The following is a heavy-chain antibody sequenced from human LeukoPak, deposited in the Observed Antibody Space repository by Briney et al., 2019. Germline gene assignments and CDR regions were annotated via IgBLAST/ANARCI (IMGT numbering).Heavy chain of an antibody. Sequence: GASVKVSCKASEGTFSSYAISWVRQAPGQGLEWMGRIIPILGIANYAQKFQGRVTITADKSTSTAYMELSSLRSEDTAVYYCARANCSGGSCYSREYFDYWGQGTLVTVSS. J-gene: IGHJ4*02. D-gene: IGHD2-15*01. CDR1: EGTFSSYA. CDR3: ARANCSGGSCYSREYFDY. V-gene: IGHV1-69*04. CDR2: IIPILGIA.